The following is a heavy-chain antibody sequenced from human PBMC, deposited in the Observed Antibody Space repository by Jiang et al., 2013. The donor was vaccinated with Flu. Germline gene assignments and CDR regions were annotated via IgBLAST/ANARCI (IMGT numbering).Heavy chain of an antibody. CDR1: GYTFTSYA. CDR2: INTNTGNP. J-gene: IGHJ4*02. Sequence: QSGSELKKPGASVKVSCKASGYTFTSYAMNWVRQAPGQGLEWMGWINTNTGNPTYAQGFTGRFVFSLDTSVSTAYLQISSLKAEDTAVYYCARDPPPYCSGGSCYSEGEGDFDYWGQGTLVTVSS. CDR3: ARDPPPYCSGGSCYSEGEGDFDY. D-gene: IGHD2-15*01. V-gene: IGHV7-4-1*02.